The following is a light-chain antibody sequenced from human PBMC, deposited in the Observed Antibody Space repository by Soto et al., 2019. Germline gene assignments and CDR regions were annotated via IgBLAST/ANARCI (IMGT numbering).Light chain of an antibody. CDR2: EVN. CDR3: SSYTSSTTLDRV. J-gene: IGLJ3*02. Sequence: QSVLTQPASVSGSPGQSITIPCTGTSSDVGGYNYVSWYQQHPGKAPKLMIFEVNYRPSGVSNRFSGSKSGNTASLTISGLQAEDEADYYCSSYTSSTTLDRVFGGGTKVTVL. V-gene: IGLV2-14*01. CDR1: SSDVGGYNY.